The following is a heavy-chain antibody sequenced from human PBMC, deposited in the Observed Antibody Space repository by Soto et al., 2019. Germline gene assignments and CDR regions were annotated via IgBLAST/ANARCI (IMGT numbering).Heavy chain of an antibody. Sequence: SETLSLTCAVYGGSFSGYYWSWIRQPPGKGLEWIGEINHSGSTNYNPSLKSRVTISVDTSKNQFSLKLSSVTAADTAVYYCARGIVATITPNHYFDYWGQGTLVTVSS. D-gene: IGHD5-12*01. CDR3: ARGIVATITPNHYFDY. V-gene: IGHV4-34*01. CDR1: GGSFSGYY. CDR2: INHSGST. J-gene: IGHJ4*02.